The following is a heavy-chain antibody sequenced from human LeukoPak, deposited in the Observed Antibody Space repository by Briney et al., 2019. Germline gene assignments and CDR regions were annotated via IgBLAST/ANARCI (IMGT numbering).Heavy chain of an antibody. V-gene: IGHV3-23*01. J-gene: IGHJ6*03. CDR2: ISGSGGST. CDR1: GFTFSSDA. D-gene: IGHD1-1*01. CDR3: TRDGSYYFYYYMDV. Sequence: GGSLRLSCATSGFTFSSDAMSWVRQTPGKGLEWVSGISGSGGSTVYADSVKGRFTISRDNSKNTLYLQMNSLRGEDTAVYYCTRDGSYYFYYYMDVWGKGTTVTVSS.